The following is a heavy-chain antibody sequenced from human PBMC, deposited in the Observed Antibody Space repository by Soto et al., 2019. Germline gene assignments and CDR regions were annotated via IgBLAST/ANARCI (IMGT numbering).Heavy chain of an antibody. Sequence: QVQLVQSGAEVKKPGSSVKVSCKASGDTFSFYTINWVRQAPGLGLEWMGRVNPNVIMSNYAQKFQGRVTITADNSTNTAYMQLSSLRSEDTAIYYCAASYGSGYRAFDYWGQGALVTVSS. CDR3: AASYGSGYRAFDY. V-gene: IGHV1-69*02. CDR2: VNPNVIMS. J-gene: IGHJ4*02. CDR1: GDTFSFYT. D-gene: IGHD3-10*01.